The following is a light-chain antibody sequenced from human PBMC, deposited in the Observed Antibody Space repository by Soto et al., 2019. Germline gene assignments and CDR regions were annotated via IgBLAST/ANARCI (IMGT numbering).Light chain of an antibody. V-gene: IGKV1-17*01. CDR3: LQHNSYPWT. CDR2: GGF. Sequence: DIQMTQSPSSLSASVGDRVTITCRASQGIRNDLDWYQQKPGKAPKRLIYGGFSLQIGVPSRFSVSASGTDFTFTISSRQPEDFATYYCLQHNSYPWTFGEGTKVQIK. J-gene: IGKJ1*01. CDR1: QGIRND.